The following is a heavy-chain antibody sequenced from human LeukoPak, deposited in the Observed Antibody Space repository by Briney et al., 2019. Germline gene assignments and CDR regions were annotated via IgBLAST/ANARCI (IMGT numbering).Heavy chain of an antibody. CDR2: IYPDDSDT. V-gene: IGHV5-51*01. CDR3: ARPKYDISGYYPKLGYYFDY. Sequence: GESLKISCKGSASSFTTYWIGWVRQLPGKGLEWMGIIYPDDSDTRYSPSFQGQVTISADKSISTASLQWSSLKASDTAMYYCARPKYDISGYYPKLGYYFDYWGQGTLVTVSS. J-gene: IGHJ4*02. D-gene: IGHD3-22*01. CDR1: ASSFTTYW.